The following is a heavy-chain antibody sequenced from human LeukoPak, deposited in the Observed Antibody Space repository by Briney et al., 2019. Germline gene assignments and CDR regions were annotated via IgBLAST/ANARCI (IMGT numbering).Heavy chain of an antibody. D-gene: IGHD1-26*01. J-gene: IGHJ5*02. CDR2: IGADGDT. Sequence: GGSLRLSCAASGFTFSSYDMHWVRQGIGKGLEWVSGIGADGDTYYPGSLKGRFTISRENAKNSLYLQMNSLRAGDTAVYYCARGEHNWFDPWGQGTLVTVSS. V-gene: IGHV3-13*01. CDR1: GFTFSSYD. CDR3: ARGEHNWFDP.